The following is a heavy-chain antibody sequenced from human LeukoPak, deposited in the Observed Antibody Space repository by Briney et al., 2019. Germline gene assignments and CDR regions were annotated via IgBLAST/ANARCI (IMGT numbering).Heavy chain of an antibody. J-gene: IGHJ4*02. Sequence: GGSLRLSCAASGFTFSSYAMSWVRQAPGKGLEWVSAISGSGGSTYYADSAKGRFTISRDNSENTLYLQMNSLRAEDTAVYYCAKAMSPYYYDSSGFWGQGTLVTVSS. CDR2: ISGSGGST. D-gene: IGHD3-22*01. V-gene: IGHV3-23*01. CDR3: AKAMSPYYYDSSGF. CDR1: GFTFSSYA.